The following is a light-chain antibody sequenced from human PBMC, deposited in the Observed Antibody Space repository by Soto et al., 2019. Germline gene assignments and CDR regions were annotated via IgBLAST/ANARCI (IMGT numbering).Light chain of an antibody. CDR1: QSVSSSY. CDR2: GAS. CDR3: QQYGSSPLT. Sequence: IVLTQSPGTLSLSPGERATLSCRASQSVSSSYLAWYQQKPGQAPRLLIYGASSRATDIPDRFSGSGSGTDFTLTISRLEPEDFAVYYCQQYGSSPLTFDQGTKVDIK. J-gene: IGKJ1*01. V-gene: IGKV3-20*01.